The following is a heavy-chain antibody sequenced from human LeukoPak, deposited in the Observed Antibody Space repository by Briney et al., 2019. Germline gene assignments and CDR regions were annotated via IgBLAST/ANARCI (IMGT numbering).Heavy chain of an antibody. CDR2: ISAYNGNT. CDR1: GYTFTSYG. V-gene: IGHV1-18*01. Sequence: ASVKVSCKASGYTFTSYGISWVRQAPGQGLEWMGWISAYNGNTNYAQKLQGRVTMTTDTSTSTAYMELRSLRSDDTAVYYCARSAIHSGYYYPAKLGFDYWGQGTLVTVSS. D-gene: IGHD3-22*01. J-gene: IGHJ4*02. CDR3: ARSAIHSGYYYPAKLGFDY.